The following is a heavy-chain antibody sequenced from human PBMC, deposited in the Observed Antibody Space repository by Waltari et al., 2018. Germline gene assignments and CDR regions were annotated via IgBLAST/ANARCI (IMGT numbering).Heavy chain of an antibody. D-gene: IGHD2-15*01. CDR1: GFSLSNARMG. V-gene: IGHV2-26*01. Sequence: QVTLKESGPVLVTPTETLTLTCTVSGFSLSNARMGVSWIRQPPGTALEWLAHIFSNDEKSYSTSLKSRLTISKDTSKSQVVLTMTNMDPVDTATYYCARRDSVVVVAATPDWYFDLWGRGTLVTVSS. CDR3: ARRDSVVVVAATPDWYFDL. CDR2: IFSNDEK. J-gene: IGHJ2*01.